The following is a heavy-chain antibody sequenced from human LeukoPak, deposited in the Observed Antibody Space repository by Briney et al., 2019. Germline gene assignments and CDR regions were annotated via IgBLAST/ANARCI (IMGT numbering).Heavy chain of an antibody. V-gene: IGHV4-34*01. CDR3: ARGGGSGSYYKRRPHYYYGMDV. D-gene: IGHD3-10*01. CDR2: INHSGST. Sequence: SETLSLTCAVYGGSFSGYYWSWIRQPPGKGLEWIGEINHSGSTNYNPSLKSRVTISVDTPKNQFSLKLSSVTAADTAVYYCARGGGSGSYYKRRPHYYYGMDVWGQGTTVTVSS. CDR1: GGSFSGYY. J-gene: IGHJ6*02.